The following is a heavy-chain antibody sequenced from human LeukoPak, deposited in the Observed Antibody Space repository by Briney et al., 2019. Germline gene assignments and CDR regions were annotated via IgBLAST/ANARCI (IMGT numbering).Heavy chain of an antibody. CDR3: AKDSSNTPESDRSFDS. CDR1: GFIFSSYG. CDR2: IRSDESNK. J-gene: IGHJ4*02. V-gene: IGHV3-30*02. D-gene: IGHD2-2*02. Sequence: GGSLRLSCAASGFIFSSYGIHWIRQPPGKGLEWVAFIRSDESNKLYADSVKGRFTISRDTSKNTLYLQMTSLRAEDTAVYYCAKDSSNTPESDRSFDSWGQGTLVTVSS.